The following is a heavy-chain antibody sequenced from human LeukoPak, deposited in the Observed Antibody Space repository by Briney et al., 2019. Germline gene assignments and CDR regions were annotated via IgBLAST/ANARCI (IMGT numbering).Heavy chain of an antibody. J-gene: IGHJ4*02. D-gene: IGHD1-14*01. CDR2: ISSSSSYI. Sequence: GGSLRLSCAASGFTFSSYSMNWVRQAPGKGLEWVSSISSSSSYIYYADSVKGRFTISRDNANNSLYLQMNSLRAEDTAVYYCASPGAPTGFDYWGQGTLVTVSS. V-gene: IGHV3-21*01. CDR1: GFTFSSYS. CDR3: ASPGAPTGFDY.